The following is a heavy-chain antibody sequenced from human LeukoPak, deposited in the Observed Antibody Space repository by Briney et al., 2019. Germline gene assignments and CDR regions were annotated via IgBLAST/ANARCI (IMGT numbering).Heavy chain of an antibody. CDR1: GGSINSSSNY. CDR2: IYYTGPT. V-gene: IGHV4-39*01. D-gene: IGHD3-22*01. CDR3: ARRPGDTSGFPPGFDY. Sequence: KTSESLSLTCTVSGGSINSSSNYWDWIRQPPGKGLEWIGSIYYTGPTHYNPSLQYRVTISVDTSKNQFSLKLNSVTAADTAVYYCARRPGDTSGFPPGFDYWGQGTLVTVSS. J-gene: IGHJ4*02.